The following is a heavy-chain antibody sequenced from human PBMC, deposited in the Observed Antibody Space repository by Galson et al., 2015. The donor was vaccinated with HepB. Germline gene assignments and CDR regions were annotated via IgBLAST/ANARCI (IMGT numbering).Heavy chain of an antibody. CDR2: ISSSSSYT. D-gene: IGHD3-10*01. Sequence: SLRLSCAASGFTFSDYYMSWIRQAPGKGLEWVSYISSSSSYTNYADSVKGRFTISRDNAKNSLYLQMNSLRAEDTAVYYCARLITMVRGVINMEYGMDVWGQGTTVTVSS. V-gene: IGHV3-11*03. CDR1: GFTFSDYY. CDR3: ARLITMVRGVINMEYGMDV. J-gene: IGHJ6*02.